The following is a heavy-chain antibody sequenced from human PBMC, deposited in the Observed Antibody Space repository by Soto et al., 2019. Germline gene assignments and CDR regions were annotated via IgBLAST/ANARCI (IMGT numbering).Heavy chain of an antibody. V-gene: IGHV5-10-1*01. CDR1: GYSFTSYW. Sequence: PGESLKISCKGSGYSFTSYWISWVRQMPGKGLEWMGRIDPSDSYTNYSPSFQGHVTISADKSISTAYLQWSSLKASDTAMYYCARDGAQHNWFDPWGQGTLVTVSS. CDR2: IDPSDSYT. J-gene: IGHJ5*02. D-gene: IGHD3-10*01. CDR3: ARDGAQHNWFDP.